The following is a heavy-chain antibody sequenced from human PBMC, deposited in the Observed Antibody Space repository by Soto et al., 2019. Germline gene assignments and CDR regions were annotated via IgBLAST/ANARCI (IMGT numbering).Heavy chain of an antibody. CDR1: GFTFSSYS. J-gene: IGHJ6*02. CDR3: ERENWNFYGMDV. Sequence: GGSLRLSCAASGFTFSSYSMNWVRQAPGKGLEWVSSISSSSSYIYYADSVKGRFTISRDNAKNSLYLQMNSLRAEDTAVYYCERENWNFYGMDVWGQGTTVTVSS. D-gene: IGHD1-1*01. V-gene: IGHV3-21*01. CDR2: ISSSSSYI.